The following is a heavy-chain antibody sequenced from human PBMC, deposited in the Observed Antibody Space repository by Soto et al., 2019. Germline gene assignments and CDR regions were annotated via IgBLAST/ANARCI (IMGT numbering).Heavy chain of an antibody. CDR1: GFTFSSYS. J-gene: IGHJ3*01. CDR2: ISSSSSYI. V-gene: IGHV3-21*01. CDR3: ARGGDDAFDF. Sequence: EVQLVESGGGLVKPGGSLRLSCAASGFTFSSYSMNWVRQAPGKGLEWVSSISSSSSYIYYADSVKGRFTISRDNAKNSLHLQSNSLRAEDMAVYYCARGGDDAFDFWGQGTLVTVSS. D-gene: IGHD3-16*01.